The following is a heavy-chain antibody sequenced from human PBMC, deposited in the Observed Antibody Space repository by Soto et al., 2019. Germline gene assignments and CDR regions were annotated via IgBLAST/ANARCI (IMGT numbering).Heavy chain of an antibody. Sequence: SETLSLTCAVYGGSFSGYYWSWIRQPPGKGLEWIGEINHSGSTNYNPSLKSRVTISVDTYKNQFSLKLSSVTAADTAVYYCERATRHRPLAYWGQGTLVTVSS. V-gene: IGHV4-34*01. CDR2: INHSGST. CDR1: GGSFSGYY. J-gene: IGHJ4*02. CDR3: ERATRHRPLAY.